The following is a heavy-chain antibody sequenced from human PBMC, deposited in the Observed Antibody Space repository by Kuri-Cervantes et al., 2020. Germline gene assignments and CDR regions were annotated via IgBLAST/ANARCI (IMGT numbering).Heavy chain of an antibody. CDR2: ISWNSGSI. D-gene: IGHD3-22*01. J-gene: IGHJ4*02. CDR1: GFTFDDYA. V-gene: IGHV3-9*01. Sequence: SLKISCAASGFTFDDYARHWVRQAPGKGLEWVSGISWNSGSIGYADSVKGRFTISRDNAKNSLYLQMNGLRAADTAVYYCARANDSSGYSVDYWGQGALVTVSS. CDR3: ARANDSSGYSVDY.